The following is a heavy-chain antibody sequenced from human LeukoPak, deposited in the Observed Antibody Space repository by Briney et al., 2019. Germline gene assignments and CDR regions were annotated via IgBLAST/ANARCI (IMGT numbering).Heavy chain of an antibody. V-gene: IGHV1-18*04. J-gene: IGHJ6*03. Sequence: ASVKVSCKASGYTFTGYYMHWVRQAPGQGLEWMGWISAYNGNTNYAQRLQGRVTMTTDSSTSTAYMELRSLRSDDTAVYFCARDNGSGSYYMDVWGKGTTVIVSS. CDR1: GYTFTGYY. CDR3: ARDNGSGSYYMDV. CDR2: ISAYNGNT. D-gene: IGHD3-10*01.